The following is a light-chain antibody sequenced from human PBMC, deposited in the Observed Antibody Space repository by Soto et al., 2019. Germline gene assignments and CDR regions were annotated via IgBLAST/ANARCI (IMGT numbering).Light chain of an antibody. J-gene: IGKJ2*01. Sequence: IALTQTPLSHSVTPGQPASISCKSTQSLLQSDGKTYLYWFFQRPGQPPQILIYEASKRVSGVPDRFSCSGSVTEFTRKISRGEPEDVGVYYCMQCAQLPRTFGPGTKLEIK. CDR2: EAS. CDR3: MQCAQLPRT. V-gene: IGKV2D-29*01. CDR1: QSLLQSDGKTY.